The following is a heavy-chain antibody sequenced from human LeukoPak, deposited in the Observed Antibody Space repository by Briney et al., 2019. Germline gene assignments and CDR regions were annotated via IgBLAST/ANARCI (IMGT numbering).Heavy chain of an antibody. CDR2: VWYDGSNI. J-gene: IGHJ4*02. CDR3: ARGGYSGTYYFDY. CDR1: GFTFSTYG. D-gene: IGHD1-26*01. V-gene: IGHV3-33*01. Sequence: PGGSLRLSCAASGFTFSTYGMHWVRQAPGKGLEWVAVVWYDGSNIHYVDSVKGRFTISRDNSKSTLYLQMNSLTAEDTAVYYCARGGYSGTYYFDYWGQGTLLTVSS.